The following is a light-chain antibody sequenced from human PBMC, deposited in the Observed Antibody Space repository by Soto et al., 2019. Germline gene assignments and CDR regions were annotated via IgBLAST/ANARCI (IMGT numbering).Light chain of an antibody. J-gene: IGLJ2*01. CDR2: DVS. CDR1: SSNY. V-gene: IGLV2-14*01. CDR3: SSYTSSSVV. Sequence: QSALTQPASVSASPGQSITISCTGTSSNYVSWYQQHPGKAPKLIIYDVSNRPSEISSRFSGSKSGNTASLTISGLQAEDDADYYCSSYTSSSVVFGGGTKVTVL.